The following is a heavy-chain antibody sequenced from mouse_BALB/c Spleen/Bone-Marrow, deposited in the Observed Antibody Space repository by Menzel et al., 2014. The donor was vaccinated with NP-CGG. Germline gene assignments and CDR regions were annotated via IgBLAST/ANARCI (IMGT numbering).Heavy chain of an antibody. J-gene: IGHJ1*01. CDR3: ARDRNYDINWYFDV. V-gene: IGHV7-3*02. CDR1: GFTFTDYY. D-gene: IGHD1-1*01. Sequence: EVKLVESGGGLVQPGGSLRLSCATSGFTFTDYYMSWVRQPPGKALEWLGFIRNKANGYTTEYSASVKGRFTISRDNSQSILDLQMNILRTEDSATYYCARDRNYDINWYFDVWGAGTTVTVSS. CDR2: IRNKANGYTT.